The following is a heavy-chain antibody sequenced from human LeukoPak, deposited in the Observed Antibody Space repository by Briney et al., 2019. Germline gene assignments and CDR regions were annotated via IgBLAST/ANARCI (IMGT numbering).Heavy chain of an antibody. CDR2: MNPNSGNT. CDR3: PAITMVRGKRAQFDY. J-gene: IGHJ4*02. V-gene: IGHV1-8*03. Sequence: ASVKLSCKASGYTFTSYDVNWVRQATGQGLEWMGWMNPNSGNTGYAEKFQGRVTITRNTSISTAYMELSSLRSEDTAVYYCPAITMVRGKRAQFDYWGQGTLVTVSS. CDR1: GYTFTSYD. D-gene: IGHD3-10*01.